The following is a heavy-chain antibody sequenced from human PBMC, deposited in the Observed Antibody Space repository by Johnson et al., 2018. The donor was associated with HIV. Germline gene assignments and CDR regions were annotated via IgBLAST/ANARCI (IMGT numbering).Heavy chain of an antibody. CDR2: ISSSGSTI. Sequence: QVQLVESGGGVVQPGRSLRLSCAASGFTFSDYYMTWIRQAPGKGLEWVSYISSSGSTIYYADSVKGRFTISRDNAKNSLYLQMNSLRTEDTALYYCAKDLIAAAAPTAFDIWGQGTMVTVSS. D-gene: IGHD6-13*01. J-gene: IGHJ3*02. CDR1: GFTFSDYY. V-gene: IGHV3-11*01. CDR3: AKDLIAAAAPTAFDI.